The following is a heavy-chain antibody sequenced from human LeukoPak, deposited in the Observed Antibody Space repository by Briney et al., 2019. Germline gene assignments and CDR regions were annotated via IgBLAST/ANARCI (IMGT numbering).Heavy chain of an antibody. V-gene: IGHV4-4*07. CDR3: ARGFGSGGYYDY. CDR1: GGSISSYY. Sequence: SETVSLTCSVSGGSISSYYWTWIRQPAGKGLEWIGRIYTSGGTNYNPSLKGRVTMSVDTSKNQFSLKLSSVTAADTAVYYCARGFGSGGYYDYWGQGTLVTVSS. D-gene: IGHD3-22*01. CDR2: IYTSGGT. J-gene: IGHJ4*02.